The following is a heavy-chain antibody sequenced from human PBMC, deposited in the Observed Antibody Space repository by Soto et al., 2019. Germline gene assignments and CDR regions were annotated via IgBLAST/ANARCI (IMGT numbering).Heavy chain of an antibody. Sequence: EVQLVESGGGLVKPGGSLRLSCAASGFTFSSYSMNWVRQAPGKGLEWVSSISSSSSYIYYADSVKGRFTISRDNAKNSLYLQMNSLRAEDTAVYYCARARWGSGEKPYFDYWGQGTLVTVSS. J-gene: IGHJ4*02. CDR3: ARARWGSGEKPYFDY. V-gene: IGHV3-21*01. CDR1: GFTFSSYS. CDR2: ISSSSSYI. D-gene: IGHD2-15*01.